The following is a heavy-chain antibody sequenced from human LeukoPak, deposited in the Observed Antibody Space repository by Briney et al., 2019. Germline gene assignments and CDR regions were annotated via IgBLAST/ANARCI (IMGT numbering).Heavy chain of an antibody. CDR1: GFMFGSYA. Sequence: GGSLRLSCAASGFMFGSYAMHWVRQAPGKGLEWVAVISYEGTNKHYANSVKGRVTISRDNPKNTLYLQMDSPRAEDTAVYYCARVRAASGWYNVDYWGQGTLVTVSS. J-gene: IGHJ4*02. CDR3: ARVRAASGWYNVDY. D-gene: IGHD6-19*01. V-gene: IGHV3-30*04. CDR2: ISYEGTNK.